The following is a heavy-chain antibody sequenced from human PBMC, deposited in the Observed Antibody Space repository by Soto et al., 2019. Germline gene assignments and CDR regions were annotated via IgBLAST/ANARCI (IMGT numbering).Heavy chain of an antibody. J-gene: IGHJ4*02. D-gene: IGHD3-16*01. CDR1: GGSISSYY. Sequence: QVQLQESGPGLVKPSETLSLTCTVSGGSISSYYWSWIRQPPGKGLEWIGYIYYRGSTNYNPPLKSRVTISVDTSTNQFSLKLSSLTAADTAVYYCARRYGGNFDYWGQGTLVTVSS. CDR2: IYYRGST. V-gene: IGHV4-59*01. CDR3: ARRYGGNFDY.